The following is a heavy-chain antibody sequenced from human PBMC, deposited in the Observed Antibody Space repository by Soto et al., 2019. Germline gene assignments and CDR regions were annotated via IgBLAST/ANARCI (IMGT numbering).Heavy chain of an antibody. D-gene: IGHD1-7*01. CDR3: ARDANYALTFHYYGMDV. CDR2: INPSADSSTSGGSA. J-gene: IGHJ6*02. CDR1: GYPLTTYY. V-gene: IGHV1-46*01. Sequence: GASVKVSCTASGYPLTTYYIHWVRQAPGHGPEWMGIINPSADSSTSGGSASYAQKFQGRVTLTRDTSASTVYMELSSLGSEDTAIYYCARDANYALTFHYYGMDVWGQGTTVTVSS.